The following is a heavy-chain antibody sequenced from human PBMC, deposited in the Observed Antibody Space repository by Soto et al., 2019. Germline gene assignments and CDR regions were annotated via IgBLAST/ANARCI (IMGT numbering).Heavy chain of an antibody. D-gene: IGHD4-17*01. CDR2: INAGNGNT. CDR3: ARVESYGGNSVV. J-gene: IGHJ4*02. V-gene: IGHV1-3*01. Sequence: GASVKVSCKASGYTFTSYAMHWVRQAPGQRLEWMGWINAGNGNTKYSQKFQGRVTITRDTSASTAYMELSSLRSEDTAVYYCARVESYGGNSVVWGQGTLVTVSS. CDR1: GYTFTSYA.